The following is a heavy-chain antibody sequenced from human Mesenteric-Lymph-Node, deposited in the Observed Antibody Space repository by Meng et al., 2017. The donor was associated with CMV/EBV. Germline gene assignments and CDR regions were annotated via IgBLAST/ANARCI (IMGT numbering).Heavy chain of an antibody. Sequence: GGSLRLSCAASGFTFSDYYMSWIRQAPGKGLEWVSYISSSGSTIYYADSVKGRFTISRDNAKNSLYLQMNSLRAEDTAVYYCAREKEDYYDSSGYNWFDPWGQGTLVTVSS. D-gene: IGHD3-22*01. V-gene: IGHV3-11*01. CDR2: ISSSGSTI. CDR3: AREKEDYYDSSGYNWFDP. CDR1: GFTFSDYY. J-gene: IGHJ5*02.